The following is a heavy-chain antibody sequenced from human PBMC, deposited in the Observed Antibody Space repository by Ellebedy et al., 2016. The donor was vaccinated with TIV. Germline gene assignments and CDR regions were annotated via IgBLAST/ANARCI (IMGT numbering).Heavy chain of an antibody. CDR1: GFTFSRYD. CDR2: IDNAGDT. D-gene: IGHD3-10*01. V-gene: IGHV3-13*01. CDR3: TRFEIISGRGYGMDV. Sequence: GGSLRLXCAASGFTFSRYDMHWVRQSTRKGLEWVASIDNAGDTYYPGSVKGRFTISRENAKNSLYLQMNSLRAEDTAVYYCTRFEIISGRGYGMDVWGQGTTVTVSS. J-gene: IGHJ6*02.